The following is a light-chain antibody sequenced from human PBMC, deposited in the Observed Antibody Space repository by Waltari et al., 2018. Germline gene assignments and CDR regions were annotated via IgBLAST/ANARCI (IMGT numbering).Light chain of an antibody. CDR1: ALPKEY. CDR3: YSTDSSGXLGV. J-gene: IGLJ3*02. Sequence: YELTQPPSXXVSPGQTARITCSGDALPKEYAXCCQQKSGQAPVLVIYEDRKRPSGIXXXFSGSSSGTMATWTIXGAXVEDEADYXCYSTDSSGXLGVFGGXTKLTVL. CDR2: EDR. V-gene: IGLV3-10*01.